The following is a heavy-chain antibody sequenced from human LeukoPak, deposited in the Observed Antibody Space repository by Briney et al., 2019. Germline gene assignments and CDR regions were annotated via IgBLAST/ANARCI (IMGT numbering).Heavy chain of an antibody. CDR1: GGSFSGYY. CDR2: IYYSGST. D-gene: IGHD3-16*02. Sequence: SETLSLTCAVYGGSFSGYYWSWVRQPPGKGLEWIGYIYYSGSTNYNPSLKSRVTISVDTSKNQFSLKLSSVTAADTAVYYCARLRGYRYTLDYWGQGTLVTVSS. CDR3: ARLRGYRYTLDY. J-gene: IGHJ4*02. V-gene: IGHV4-59*01.